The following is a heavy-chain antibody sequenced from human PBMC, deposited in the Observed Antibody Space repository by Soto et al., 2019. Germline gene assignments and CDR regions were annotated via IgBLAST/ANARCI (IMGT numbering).Heavy chain of an antibody. CDR3: ARDPSDCSSTSCWGYYALDV. CDR2: ISSSGTYI. CDR1: GFTFITYS. D-gene: IGHD2-2*01. J-gene: IGHJ6*02. Sequence: GGSLRLSCAASGFTFITYSMNWVRQAPGKGPEWVSSISSSGTYIHYADSLKGRFTISRDNAKNSLYLQMISLRAEDTAVYYCARDPSDCSSTSCWGYYALDVWGQGTTVTVSS. V-gene: IGHV3-21*01.